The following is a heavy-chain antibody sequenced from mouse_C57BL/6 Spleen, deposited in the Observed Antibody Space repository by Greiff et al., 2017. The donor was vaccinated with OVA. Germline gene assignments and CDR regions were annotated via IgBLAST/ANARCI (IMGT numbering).Heavy chain of an antibody. CDR2: INHDGSST. D-gene: IGHD1-1*01. CDR3: ARDRITTKHGG. CDR1: GFTFSDYY. Sequence: EVQLLQSEAGLVQPGSSMKLSCTASGFTFSDYYMAWVRQVPEQGLEWVANINHDGSSTYYLESLKSRFTISRDNANNILYLQMSSLKSEDTAAYYCARDRITTKHGGWGKGTSVTVSS. V-gene: IGHV5-16*01. J-gene: IGHJ4*01.